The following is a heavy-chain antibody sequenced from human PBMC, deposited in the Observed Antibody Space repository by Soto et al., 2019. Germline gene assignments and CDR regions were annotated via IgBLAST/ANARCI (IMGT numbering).Heavy chain of an antibody. Sequence: ASVKVSCKASGYTFASYAISWMRQAPGQGLEWMGWISAYNGNTNYAQKIQGRVTMTTDTSTSTAYMELRSLSSDDTAVYYCARDPPPPDYWGQGTLVTVSS. CDR3: ARDPPPPDY. J-gene: IGHJ4*02. CDR2: ISAYNGNT. V-gene: IGHV1-18*01. CDR1: GYTFASYA.